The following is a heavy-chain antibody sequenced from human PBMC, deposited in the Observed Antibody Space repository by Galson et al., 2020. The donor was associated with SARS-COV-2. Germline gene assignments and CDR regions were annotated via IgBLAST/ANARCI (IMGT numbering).Heavy chain of an antibody. D-gene: IGHD2-2*01. CDR2: IYYSGST. Sequence: SETLSLTCTVSGGSISSYYWSWIRQPPGKGLEWIGYIYYSGSTNYNPSLKSRVTISVDTSKNQFSLKLSSVTAADTAVYYCARWGYCSSTSFHNWFDPWGQGTLVTVSS. J-gene: IGHJ5*02. V-gene: IGHV4-59*01. CDR3: ARWGYCSSTSFHNWFDP. CDR1: GGSISSYY.